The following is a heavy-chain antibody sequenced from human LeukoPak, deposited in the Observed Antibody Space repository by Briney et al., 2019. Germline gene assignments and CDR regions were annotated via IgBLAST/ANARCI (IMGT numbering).Heavy chain of an antibody. CDR3: ARRTYKIMRGTAYGYWYFDL. CDR2: IFYSGSS. D-gene: IGHD3-16*01. Sequence: SETLSLTCTVSGDSISSGSYYWGWIRQPPGKGLEWIGSIFYSGSSFYNPSLKSLVTICRDTFKKQFSLRLSSLTATDTAVYYCARRTYKIMRGTAYGYWYFDLWGRGTLVTVSS. J-gene: IGHJ2*01. CDR1: GDSISSGSYY. V-gene: IGHV4-39*01.